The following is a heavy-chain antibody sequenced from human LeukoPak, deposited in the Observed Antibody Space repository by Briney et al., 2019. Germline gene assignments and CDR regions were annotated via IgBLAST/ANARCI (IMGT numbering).Heavy chain of an antibody. Sequence: GGSLRLSCAASGFTVSSNYMSWVRQAPGKGLEWVSVIYSGGSTYYADSVKGRFTISRDNSKNTLYPQMSSLRAEDTAVYYCARVRQQSWFDPWGQGTLVTVSS. J-gene: IGHJ5*02. V-gene: IGHV3-53*01. CDR1: GFTVSSNY. CDR3: ARVRQQSWFDP. CDR2: IYSGGST. D-gene: IGHD6-13*01.